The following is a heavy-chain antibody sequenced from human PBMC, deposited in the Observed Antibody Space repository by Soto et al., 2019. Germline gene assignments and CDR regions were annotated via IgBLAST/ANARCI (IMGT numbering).Heavy chain of an antibody. V-gene: IGHV5-51*01. CDR2: TYPGDSET. CDR1: GYTFTHYW. J-gene: IGHJ4*02. Sequence: GESLKISCKGSGYTFTHYWIGWVRQMPGKGLEWMGITYPGDSETRYSPSFQGQVTISVDKSINTAYLQWSSLKASDTAMYYCVRPATYYDSWSGYYTDYYLDYWGQGTLVTVSS. CDR3: VRPATYYDSWSGYYTDYYLDY. D-gene: IGHD3-3*01.